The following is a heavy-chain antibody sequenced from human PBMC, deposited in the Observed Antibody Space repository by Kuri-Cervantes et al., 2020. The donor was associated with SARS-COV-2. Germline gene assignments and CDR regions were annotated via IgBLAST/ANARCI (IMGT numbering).Heavy chain of an antibody. J-gene: IGHJ6*02. CDR3: ARLPPNCSGGSCYDGYYYYGMDV. CDR1: GYGFTSYW. D-gene: IGHD2-15*01. CDR2: IYPGDSDT. Sequence: GESLKISCKGSGYGFTSYWIGWVRQVPGKGLEWMGIIYPGDSDTRYSPSFQGQVTISADKSISTAYLQWSSLKASDTAMYYCARLPPNCSGGSCYDGYYYYGMDVWGQGTTVTVSS. V-gene: IGHV5-51*01.